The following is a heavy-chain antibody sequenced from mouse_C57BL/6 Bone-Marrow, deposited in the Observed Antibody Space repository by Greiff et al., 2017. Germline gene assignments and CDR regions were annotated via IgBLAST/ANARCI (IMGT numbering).Heavy chain of an antibody. CDR3: VRNYYYGCRTGFAY. D-gene: IGHD1-1*01. J-gene: IGHJ3*01. V-gene: IGHV10-3*01. CDR2: IRSKSSNYAT. Sequence: EVMLVESGGGLVQPKGSLKLSCAASGFTFNTYAMHWVRQAPGKGLEWVARIRSKSSNYATYYADSVKDRFTISRDDSQSMLYLQNNNLKTEDTDMYFWVRNYYYGCRTGFAYWGQGTLVTVSA. CDR1: GFTFNTYA.